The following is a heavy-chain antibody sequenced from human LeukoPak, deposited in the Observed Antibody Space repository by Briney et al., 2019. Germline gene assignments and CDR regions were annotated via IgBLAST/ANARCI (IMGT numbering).Heavy chain of an antibody. J-gene: IGHJ4*02. CDR1: GFTFSSYA. D-gene: IGHD3-22*01. Sequence: PGGSLRLSCAASGFTFSSYAMSWVRQAPGKGLEWVSAISGSGGSTYYADSVKGRFTISRDNSKNTLYLQMNSLRAEDTAVHYCAKDVANYYDSSGYYFPPDYWGQGTLVTVSS. V-gene: IGHV3-23*01. CDR2: ISGSGGST. CDR3: AKDVANYYDSSGYYFPPDY.